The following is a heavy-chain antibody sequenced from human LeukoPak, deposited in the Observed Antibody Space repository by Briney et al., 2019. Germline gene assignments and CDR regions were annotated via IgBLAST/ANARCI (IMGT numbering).Heavy chain of an antibody. CDR1: GFTFSSYA. V-gene: IGHV3-7*01. D-gene: IGHD3-10*01. CDR2: IKQDGSEK. CDR3: ARSKSRYYYGSGSFDY. J-gene: IGHJ4*02. Sequence: GGSLRLSCAASGFTFSSYAMSWVRQAPGKGLEWVANIKQDGSEKYYVDSVKGRFTISRDNAKNSLYLQMNSLRAEDAAVYYCARSKSRYYYGSGSFDYWGQGTLVTVSS.